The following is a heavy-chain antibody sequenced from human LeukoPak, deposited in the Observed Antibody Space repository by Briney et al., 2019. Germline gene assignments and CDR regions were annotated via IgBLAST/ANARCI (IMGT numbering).Heavy chain of an antibody. CDR2: INPNSGDT. CDR1: GYTFTGYY. D-gene: IGHD3-22*01. V-gene: IGHV1-2*02. Sequence: ASVKVSCKASGYTFTGYYLHWVRQAPGQGLEWMGWINPNSGDTNYAQKFQGRVTMTRGTSISTAYMELSRLRSDDTAVFYCARGDSSPYYYFDYWGQGTLVTVSS. J-gene: IGHJ4*02. CDR3: ARGDSSPYYYFDY.